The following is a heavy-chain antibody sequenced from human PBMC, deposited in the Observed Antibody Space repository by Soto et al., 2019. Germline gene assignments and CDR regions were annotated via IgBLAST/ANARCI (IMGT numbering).Heavy chain of an antibody. D-gene: IGHD6-19*01. CDR1: GVTFSTDS. V-gene: IGHV3-48*02. CDR3: ARFFGSGFDY. CDR2: ISTSGATR. J-gene: IGHJ4*02. Sequence: EVQLVESGGGLVQPGGSLRLSCVASGVTFSTDSMNWVRQAPGKGLEWVAHISTSGATRYYADSVKGRFTISRDNAETSLYIQIDSLRNEDTAVYYEARFFGSGFDYWGQGTMVTVSS.